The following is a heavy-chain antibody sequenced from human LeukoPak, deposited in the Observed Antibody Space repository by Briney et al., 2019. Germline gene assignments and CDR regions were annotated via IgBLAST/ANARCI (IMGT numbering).Heavy chain of an antibody. CDR3: ARSEPHLHY. J-gene: IGHJ4*02. V-gene: IGHV1-2*02. Sequence: ASVKVSCKASGYTFTGYYIHWVRQAPGQGLEWMGWVVPNSGGTKYAQKFQGRVTMTRDTSVSTAYMELSSLQSDDTAIYYCARSEPHLHYWGQGTLVTVSS. CDR2: VVPNSGGT. CDR1: GYTFTGYY.